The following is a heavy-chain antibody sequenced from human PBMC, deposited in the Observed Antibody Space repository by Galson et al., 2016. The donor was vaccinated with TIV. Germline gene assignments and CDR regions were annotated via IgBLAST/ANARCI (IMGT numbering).Heavy chain of an antibody. CDR1: GYTFTNYA. D-gene: IGHD3-3*02. Sequence: SVKVSCKASGYTFTNYAMHWVRQAPGQGLEWMGWISAYSGHTNYAQKFQGRLTMTRDTSTTTAYLELGSLRSDDTAVYYCARVLAFLDYPPSTRNLFDPWGQGTLVIVSS. CDR2: ISAYSGHT. J-gene: IGHJ5*02. V-gene: IGHV1-18*01. CDR3: ARVLAFLDYPPSTRNLFDP.